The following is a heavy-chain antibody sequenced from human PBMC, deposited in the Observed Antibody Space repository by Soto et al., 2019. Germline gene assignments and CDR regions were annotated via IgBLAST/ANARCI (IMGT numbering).Heavy chain of an antibody. J-gene: IGHJ5*02. D-gene: IGHD3-10*01. CDR1: GGSISSGDYY. V-gene: IGHV4-30-4*01. CDR2: IYYSGST. Sequence: PSETLSLTCTVSGGSISSGDYYWSWIRQPPGKGLEWIGYIYYSGSTYYNPSLKSRVTISVDTSKNQFSLKLSSVTAADTAVYYCARVIYYGSGSGWDIGWFDPWGQGTLVTVSS. CDR3: ARVIYYGSGSGWDIGWFDP.